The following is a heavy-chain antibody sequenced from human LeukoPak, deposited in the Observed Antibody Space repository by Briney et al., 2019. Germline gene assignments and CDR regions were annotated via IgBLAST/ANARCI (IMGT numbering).Heavy chain of an antibody. Sequence: PGGCLKLSCAASVVTFRNYAISWGRQAPGEGLGWVSDISGSAVNTYYAESVKGRFTVSRDNSKNTLYLQMNSLTDEDTAVYYRTKGGYGAATDYWGRGTLVTVSS. V-gene: IGHV3-23*01. CDR3: TKGGYGAATDY. CDR2: ISGSAVNT. CDR1: VVTFRNYA. J-gene: IGHJ4*02. D-gene: IGHD4-17*01.